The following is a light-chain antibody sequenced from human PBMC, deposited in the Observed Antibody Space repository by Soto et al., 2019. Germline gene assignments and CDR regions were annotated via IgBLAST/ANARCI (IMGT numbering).Light chain of an antibody. CDR2: KSS. CDR3: QQYNTYPLT. Sequence: DIQMTQSPSTLSASVGDRVTITCRASQSIGGYLAWHQQKPGTVPNLLIYKSSRLASGAPSRFSGSGSGTEFTLTISSLQPDDFATYYCQQYNTYPLTFGGGTRVEIK. V-gene: IGKV1-5*03. CDR1: QSIGGY. J-gene: IGKJ4*01.